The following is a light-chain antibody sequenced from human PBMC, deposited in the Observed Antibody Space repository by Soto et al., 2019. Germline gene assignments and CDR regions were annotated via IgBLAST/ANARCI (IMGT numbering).Light chain of an antibody. Sequence: QSALTQPRSVSGSPGQSVTISCTGTSSDVGAYNVVSWYQQRPGEAPKLIIYYVSQRPSGVPVRFSASKSGNTASLTISGLQADDEADYYCCSRGASFNRVFGGGTKVTVL. CDR3: CSRGASFNRV. J-gene: IGLJ3*02. V-gene: IGLV2-11*01. CDR2: YVS. CDR1: SSDVGAYNV.